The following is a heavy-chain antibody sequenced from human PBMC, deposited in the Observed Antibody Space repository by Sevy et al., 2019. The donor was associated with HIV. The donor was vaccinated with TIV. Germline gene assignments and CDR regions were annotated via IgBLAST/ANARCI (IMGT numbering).Heavy chain of an antibody. CDR2: MKEDGSER. Sequence: GESLKISCAASGFTFSSYWMSWVRQAPGKGLEWVATMKEDGSERNYVDSVKGRFTISRDNAKNSLYLQMNSLGAEETAVYYCGREGVGGYSYSLDCWGQGTLVTVSS. CDR3: GREGVGGYSYSLDC. CDR1: GFTFSSYW. V-gene: IGHV3-7*01. D-gene: IGHD5-18*01. J-gene: IGHJ4*02.